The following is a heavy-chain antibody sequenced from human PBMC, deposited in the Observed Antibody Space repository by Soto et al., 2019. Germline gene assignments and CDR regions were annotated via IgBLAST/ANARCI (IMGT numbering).Heavy chain of an antibody. CDR2: ISAYNGNT. D-gene: IGHD6-19*01. V-gene: IGHV1-18*01. Sequence: QDQLVQSGAEVKKPGASVKVSCKASGYTFTSYGISWVRQAPGQGLEWMGWISAYNGNTKYAQKLRGRFAMTTDTSTSTAYMALRSLRSDDTAVYYCARDLAVGLVDYWGQGSLVTVSS. CDR1: GYTFTSYG. J-gene: IGHJ4*02. CDR3: ARDLAVGLVDY.